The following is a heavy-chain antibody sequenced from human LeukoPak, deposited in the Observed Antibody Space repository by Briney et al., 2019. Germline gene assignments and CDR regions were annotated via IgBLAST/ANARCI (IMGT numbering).Heavy chain of an antibody. CDR1: GFTFNTYA. D-gene: IGHD3-10*01. CDR2: ISYNGGRK. V-gene: IGHV3-30*04. CDR3: TRAGGLVRGVHYYYYMDV. J-gene: IGHJ6*03. Sequence: GGSLRLSCAASGFTFNTYAIHWVRQAPGKGLEWVALISYNGGRKDYSDSVKGRFTISRDNSKNTLSLQMNSLRPEDTAVYYCTRAGGLVRGVHYYYYMDVWGKGTTVTISS.